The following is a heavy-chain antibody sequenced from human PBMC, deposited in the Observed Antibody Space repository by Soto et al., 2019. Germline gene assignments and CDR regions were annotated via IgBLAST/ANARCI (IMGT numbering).Heavy chain of an antibody. V-gene: IGHV3-23*01. CDR2: ISGSGGST. J-gene: IGHJ4*02. D-gene: IGHD6-19*01. CDR3: AKAIAVAGQTFDY. CDR1: GFTFSSYA. Sequence: GGSLRLSCAASGFTFSSYAMSWVRQAPGKGPEWVSAISGSGGSTYYADSVKGRFTISRDNSKNTLYLQMNSLRAEDTAVYYCAKAIAVAGQTFDYWGQGTLVTVSS.